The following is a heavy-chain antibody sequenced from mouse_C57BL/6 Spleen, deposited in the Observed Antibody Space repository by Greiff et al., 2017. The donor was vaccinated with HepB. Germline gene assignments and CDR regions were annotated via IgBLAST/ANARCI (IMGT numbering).Heavy chain of an antibody. CDR1: GFTFSSYG. J-gene: IGHJ4*01. CDR3: ARRAAQAIYAMDY. D-gene: IGHD3-2*02. Sequence: DVMLVESGGDLVKPGGSLKLSCAASGFTFSSYGMSWVRQTPDKRLEWVATISSGGSYTYYPDSVKGRFTISRDNAKNTLYLQMSSLKSEDTAMYYCARRAAQAIYAMDYWGQGTSVTVSS. V-gene: IGHV5-6*02. CDR2: ISSGGSYT.